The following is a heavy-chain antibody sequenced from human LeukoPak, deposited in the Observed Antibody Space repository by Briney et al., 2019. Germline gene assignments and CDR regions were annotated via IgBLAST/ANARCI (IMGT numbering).Heavy chain of an antibody. CDR3: ARGGSGWTNFDY. V-gene: IGHV3-13*01. CDR2: IGPAGDT. CDR1: GFTFSKYD. J-gene: IGHJ4*02. Sequence: GGSLRLSCAASGFTFSKYDMHWVRQATGKGLEWVSAIGPAGDTYYPGSVKGRFTVSRENAKNSLYLQMNSLRTEDTAVYYCARGGSGWTNFDYWGQGSLVTVSS. D-gene: IGHD6-19*01.